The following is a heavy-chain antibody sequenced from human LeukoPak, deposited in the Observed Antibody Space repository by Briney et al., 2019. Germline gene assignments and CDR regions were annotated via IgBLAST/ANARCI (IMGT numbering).Heavy chain of an antibody. J-gene: IGHJ4*02. CDR2: ISTDGSTT. CDR1: GFSFSSYW. D-gene: IGHD3-22*01. CDR3: ARGGLGFYYDY. V-gene: IGHV3-74*01. Sequence: GGSLRLSCSGSGFSFSSYWMQWARQAPGKGPVWVSRISTDGSTTNYADSVKGRFTISRDNAKNTLYLQMNSLRAEDTAVYYCARGGLGFYYDYWGQGTLVTVSS.